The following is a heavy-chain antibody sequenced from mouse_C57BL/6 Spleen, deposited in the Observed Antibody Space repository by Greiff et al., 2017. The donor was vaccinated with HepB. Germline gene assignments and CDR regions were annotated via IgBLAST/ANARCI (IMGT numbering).Heavy chain of an antibody. J-gene: IGHJ2*01. D-gene: IGHD1-1*01. Sequence: EVQLVESGGDLVKPGGSLKLSCAASGFTFSSYGMSWVRQTPDKRLEWVATISSGGSYTYYPDSVKGRFTISRDNAKNTLYLQMSSLKSEDTAMYYCARLDNYGLDYWGQGTTLTVSS. CDR1: GFTFSSYG. CDR2: ISSGGSYT. V-gene: IGHV5-6*01. CDR3: ARLDNYGLDY.